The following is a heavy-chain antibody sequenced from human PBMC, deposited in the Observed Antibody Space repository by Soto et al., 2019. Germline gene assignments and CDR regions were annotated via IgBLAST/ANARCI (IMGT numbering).Heavy chain of an antibody. CDR1: GDSVSSNSAA. J-gene: IGHJ6*02. V-gene: IGHV6-1*01. CDR3: ARDFSSSSTFLGYYYYYGMDV. Sequence: PSQTLSLTCVISGDSVSSNSAAWSWIRQSPSRGLEWLGSTYYRSKWYNDYAVSVKSRITINPDTSKNQFSLQLNSVTPEDTAVYYCARDFSSSSTFLGYYYYYGMDVWGQGTTVTVSS. CDR2: TYYRSKWYN. D-gene: IGHD6-6*01.